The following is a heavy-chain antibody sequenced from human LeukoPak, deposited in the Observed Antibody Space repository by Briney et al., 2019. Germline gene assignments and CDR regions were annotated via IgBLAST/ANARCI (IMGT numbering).Heavy chain of an antibody. J-gene: IGHJ3*02. Sequence: SETLSLTCTVSGGSINSYYWSWIRQPPGKGLEWIGYINYSGSTNYNPSLKSRITISVDTSKNQVSLKLSSVTAADTAVYYCARRRAAGLGAFDIWGQGTMVTVSS. V-gene: IGHV4-59*01. D-gene: IGHD6-13*01. CDR2: INYSGST. CDR3: ARRRAAGLGAFDI. CDR1: GGSINSYY.